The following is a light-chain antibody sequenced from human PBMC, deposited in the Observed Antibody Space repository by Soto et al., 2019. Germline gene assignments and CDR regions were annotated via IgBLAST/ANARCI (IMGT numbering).Light chain of an antibody. CDR3: QQSYSTPPWT. CDR1: QSISSY. V-gene: IGKV1-39*01. Sequence: DIQMTQSPSSLSASVGDRVTITCRASQSISSYLNWYQQKPGKEPKLLVYAASNLQSGVPSRFSGSGSGTDFTLTISSLQPEDFATYYCQQSYSTPPWTFGQGTKVEIK. CDR2: AAS. J-gene: IGKJ1*01.